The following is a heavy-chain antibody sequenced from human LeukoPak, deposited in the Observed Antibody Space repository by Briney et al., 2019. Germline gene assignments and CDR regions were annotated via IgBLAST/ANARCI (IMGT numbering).Heavy chain of an antibody. CDR1: GGSISSSSYY. D-gene: IGHD5-18*01. V-gene: IGHV4-39*01. CDR2: IYYSGST. J-gene: IGHJ4*02. Sequence: SETLSLTCTVSGGSISSSSYYWGWIRQPPGKGLEWIGSIYYSGSTYYNPSLKSRVTISVDTSKNQFSLKLSSATAADTAVYYCARLEGYSYGYSYYWGQGTLVTVSS. CDR3: ARLEGYSYGYSYY.